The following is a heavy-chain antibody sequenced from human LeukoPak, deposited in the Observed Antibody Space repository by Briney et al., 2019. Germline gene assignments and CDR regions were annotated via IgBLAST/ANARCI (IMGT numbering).Heavy chain of an antibody. CDR3: ARDRGSSDSIAYFFDH. Sequence: PGGSXXLSXAXXGFTFSTYAMHWVRQAPGKGVEYISAIXSNGDRTFYANSMKGRFTIYRDKSKNTLYIKMGSLRAEDMAVYYCARDRGSSDSIAYFFDHWGQGILVTVSS. J-gene: IGHJ4*02. D-gene: IGHD2-2*01. V-gene: IGHV3-64*01. CDR2: IXSNGDRT. CDR1: GFTFSTYA.